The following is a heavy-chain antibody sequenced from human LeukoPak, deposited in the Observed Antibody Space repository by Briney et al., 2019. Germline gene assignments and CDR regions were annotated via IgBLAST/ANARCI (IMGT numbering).Heavy chain of an antibody. CDR3: AKDMGDGYNYFQH. V-gene: IGHV3-43*02. CDR1: GFTFDDYA. D-gene: IGHD5-24*01. Sequence: GGSLRPSCAASGFTFDDYAMRWVRQAPGKGLEWVSLISGDGGSTYYADSVKGRFTISRDNSKNSLYLQMNSLRIEDTALYYCAKDMGDGYNYFQHWGQGTLVTVSS. J-gene: IGHJ1*01. CDR2: ISGDGGST.